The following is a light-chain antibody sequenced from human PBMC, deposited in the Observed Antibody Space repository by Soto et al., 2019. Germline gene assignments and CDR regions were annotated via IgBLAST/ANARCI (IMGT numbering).Light chain of an antibody. CDR1: QSISSW. J-gene: IGKJ4*01. Sequence: DIQMTQSPSTLSASVGDRVTITCRASQSISSWLAWYQQKPGKAPKLLIYDASNLESGVPSRFSGSGSGTEFTLTISSLQPDDFAAYHCQQYKSYSLTFGGGTKVKIK. CDR2: DAS. CDR3: QQYKSYSLT. V-gene: IGKV1-5*01.